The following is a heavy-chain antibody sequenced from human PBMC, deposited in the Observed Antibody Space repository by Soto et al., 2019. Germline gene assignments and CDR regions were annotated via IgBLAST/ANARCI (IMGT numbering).Heavy chain of an antibody. J-gene: IGHJ4*02. D-gene: IGHD6-19*01. CDR1: GYTFTSYD. V-gene: IGHV1-8*01. CDR3: ASSSGWSGRIDY. CDR2: MNPNSGNT. Sequence: ASVKVSCKASGYTFTSYDINWVRQATGQGLEWMGWMNPNSGNTGYAQKFQGRVTMTRNTSISTAYMELSSLRSEDTAVYYCASSSGWSGRIDYWGQGTLVTVSS.